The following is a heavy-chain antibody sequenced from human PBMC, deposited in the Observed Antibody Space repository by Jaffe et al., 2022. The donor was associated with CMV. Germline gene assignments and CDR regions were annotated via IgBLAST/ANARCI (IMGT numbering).Heavy chain of an antibody. V-gene: IGHV3-9*01. CDR3: AKGWLGRTRYYFDY. CDR1: GFTLDDYA. CDR2: ISYNSGDI. Sequence: EVQLVESGGGLVQPGRSLRLSCAASGFTLDDYAMHWVRQAPGKGLEWVSGISYNSGDIGYADSVKGRFTISRDNAKNSLYLQMNSLRAEDTALYYCAKGWLGRTRYYFDYWGQGTLVTVSS. J-gene: IGHJ4*02. D-gene: IGHD2-2*01.